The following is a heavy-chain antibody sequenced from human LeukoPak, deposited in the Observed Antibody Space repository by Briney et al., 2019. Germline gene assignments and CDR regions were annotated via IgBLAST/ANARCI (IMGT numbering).Heavy chain of an antibody. J-gene: IGHJ5*02. CDR3: ARRSANVLRFLEWSPPDCWFDP. CDR2: IYHSGTT. CDR1: GYSISSGYY. V-gene: IGHV4-38-2*02. Sequence: SETLSLTCTVSGYSISSGYYWGWIRQPPGKRLEWIALIYHSGTTYYNPSLKSRVTISVDTSKNQFSLKLSSVTAADTAVYYCARRSANVLRFLEWSPPDCWFDPWGQGTLVTVSS. D-gene: IGHD3-3*01.